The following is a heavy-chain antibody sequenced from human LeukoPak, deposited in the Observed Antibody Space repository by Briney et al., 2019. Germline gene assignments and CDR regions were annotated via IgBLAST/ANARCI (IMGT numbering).Heavy chain of an antibody. J-gene: IGHJ6*02. Sequence: SVKVSCKASGGTFSSYAISWVRQAPGQGLEWMGRIIPILGIANYAQKFQGRVTITADKSTATVYMELSNLRSGDTAVYYCARGITVVRGVIKGGMDVWGQGTTVTVSS. CDR2: IIPILGIA. CDR3: ARGITVVRGVIKGGMDV. V-gene: IGHV1-69*04. CDR1: GGTFSSYA. D-gene: IGHD3-10*01.